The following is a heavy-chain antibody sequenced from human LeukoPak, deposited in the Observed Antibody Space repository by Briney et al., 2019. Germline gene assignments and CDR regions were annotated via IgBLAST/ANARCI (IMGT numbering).Heavy chain of an antibody. J-gene: IGHJ4*02. D-gene: IGHD3-22*01. CDR1: GGSISSGGYS. CDR3: ARVGPYYDSSAHYFDY. V-gene: IGHV4-30-2*01. Sequence: SETLSLTCAVSGGSISSGGYSWSWIRQPPGKGLERIGYIYHSGSTYYNPSLKSRVTISVDRSKNQFSLKLSSVTAADTAVYYCARVGPYYDSSAHYFDYWGQGTLVTVSS. CDR2: IYHSGST.